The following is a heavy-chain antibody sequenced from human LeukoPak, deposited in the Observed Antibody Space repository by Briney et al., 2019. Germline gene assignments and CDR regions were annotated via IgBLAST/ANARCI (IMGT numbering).Heavy chain of an antibody. CDR2: ITSRSSTI. CDR1: GFTFSSYR. V-gene: IGHV3-48*04. CDR3: ARDLNHYYGMDV. Sequence: PGGSLRLSCAASGFTFSSYRMNWVRQAPGKGLEWVPYITSRSSTIYYADPVKGRFTISRDNAKNSLYLQMNSLRAEDTAVYYCARDLNHYYGMDVWGQGTTVTVSS. D-gene: IGHD1-14*01. J-gene: IGHJ6*02.